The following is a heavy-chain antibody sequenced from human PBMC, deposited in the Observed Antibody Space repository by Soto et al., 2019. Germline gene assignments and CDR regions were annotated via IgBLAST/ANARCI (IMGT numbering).Heavy chain of an antibody. CDR1: GYRFVTCG. CDR3: ARDTSHYFDH. J-gene: IGHJ4*02. CDR2: ITPYNGKT. V-gene: IGHV1-18*01. D-gene: IGHD2-2*01. Sequence: EASVKVYCKACGYRFVTCGISWVRQAPGQGLEWMGWITPYNGKTNYAQKVQDRVTMTTDTSTGTAYLELRSLRSDDSAVYYCARDTSHYFDHWGQGTLVTVSS.